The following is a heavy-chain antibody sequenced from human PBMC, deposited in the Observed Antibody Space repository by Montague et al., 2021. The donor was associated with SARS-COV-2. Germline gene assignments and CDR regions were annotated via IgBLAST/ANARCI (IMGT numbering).Heavy chain of an antibody. J-gene: IGHJ4*02. CDR3: ARDTIMITFGGVTVLDY. Sequence: SLRLSCAASGFTFSSYAMHWVRQAPGKGLGWVAVISYDGSNKYYADSVKGRFTISRDNSKNTLYLQMNSLSAEDTAVYYCARDTIMITFGGVTVLDYWGQGTLVTVSS. V-gene: IGHV3-30-3*01. CDR2: ISYDGSNK. D-gene: IGHD3-16*02. CDR1: GFTFSSYA.